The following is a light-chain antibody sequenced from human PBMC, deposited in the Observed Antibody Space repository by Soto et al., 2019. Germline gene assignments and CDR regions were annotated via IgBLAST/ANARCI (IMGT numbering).Light chain of an antibody. CDR2: GAS. Sequence: IVMTQSPATLPVSAGERATLSCRASQSVSSSYLAWYQQKTGQAPRLLIYGASSRATGIPDRFSGSGSGTDFTLTISRLETEDFAVYYCQQYGSSPFTFGQGTRLEIK. V-gene: IGKV3-20*01. CDR1: QSVSSSY. J-gene: IGKJ5*01. CDR3: QQYGSSPFT.